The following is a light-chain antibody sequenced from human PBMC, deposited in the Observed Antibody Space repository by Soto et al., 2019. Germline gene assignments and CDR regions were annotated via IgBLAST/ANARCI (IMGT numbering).Light chain of an antibody. CDR3: QSYDSSLSGWV. CDR2: GNS. J-gene: IGLJ3*02. V-gene: IGLV1-40*01. CDR1: SSNIGAGYD. Sequence: QSVLTQPPSVSGDPGKRVTISCTGSSSNIGAGYDVHWYQQLPGTAPKLLIYGNSNRPSGVPDRFSGSKSGTSASLAITGLQAEDEADYYCQSYDSSLSGWVFGGGTKVTVL.